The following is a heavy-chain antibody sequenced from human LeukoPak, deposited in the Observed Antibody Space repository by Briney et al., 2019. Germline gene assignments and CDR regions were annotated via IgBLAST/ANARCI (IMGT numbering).Heavy chain of an antibody. CDR2: INSDGSST. CDR1: GFTFSSYW. D-gene: IGHD6-19*01. V-gene: IGHV3-74*01. Sequence: GGSLRLSCAASGFTFSSYWMHWVRQAPGKGLVWVSRINSDGSSTSYADSVKGRFTISRDNAKNTLYLQMNSLRAENTAVYYCARSSGWYGNRDAFDIWGQGTMVTVSS. J-gene: IGHJ3*02. CDR3: ARSSGWYGNRDAFDI.